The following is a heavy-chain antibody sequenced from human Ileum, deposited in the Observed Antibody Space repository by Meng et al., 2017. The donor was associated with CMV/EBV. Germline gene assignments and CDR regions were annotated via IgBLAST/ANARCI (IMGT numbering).Heavy chain of an antibody. CDR3: ARVDYDILTGYDYYYYGMDV. CDR1: VYTFTPYG. D-gene: IGHD3-9*01. Sequence: ASVNVSCMASVYTFTPYGISWVRQAPGQGLEWMGWISAYNGNTHYAQKLQGRVTMTTDTSTSTAYMELRSLRSDDTAVYYRARVDYDILTGYDYYYYGMDVWGQGTTVTVSS. V-gene: IGHV1-18*01. CDR2: ISAYNGNT. J-gene: IGHJ6*02.